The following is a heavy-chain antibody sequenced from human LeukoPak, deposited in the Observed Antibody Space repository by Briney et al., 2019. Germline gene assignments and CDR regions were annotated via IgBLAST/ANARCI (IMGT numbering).Heavy chain of an antibody. CDR1: GFTFSSYW. V-gene: IGHV3-23*01. CDR2: VSGSGAST. CDR3: AKETASGYGAFDI. J-gene: IGHJ3*02. Sequence: GGSLRLPCAASGFTFSSYWMSWVRQAPGKGLEWVSGVSGSGASTYYPDSVKGRFTISRDNSKNTLYLQMNSLRAEDTAVYYCAKETASGYGAFDIWGQGTMVTVSS. D-gene: IGHD3-22*01.